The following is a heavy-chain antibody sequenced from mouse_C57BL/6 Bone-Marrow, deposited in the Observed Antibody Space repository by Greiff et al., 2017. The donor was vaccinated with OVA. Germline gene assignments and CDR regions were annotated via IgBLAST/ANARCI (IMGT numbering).Heavy chain of an antibody. D-gene: IGHD1-1*01. CDR1: GFTFSDYG. CDR3: ASGYGSSYPWYFDV. V-gene: IGHV5-17*01. Sequence: EVQLVESGGGLVKPGGSLKLSCAASGFTFSDYGMHWVRQAPEKGLEWVAYFSSGSTTISYADTVKGRFTISRDNAKNTLFLQMTSLRSEDTAMYYCASGYGSSYPWYFDVWGTGTTVTVSS. CDR2: FSSGSTTI. J-gene: IGHJ1*03.